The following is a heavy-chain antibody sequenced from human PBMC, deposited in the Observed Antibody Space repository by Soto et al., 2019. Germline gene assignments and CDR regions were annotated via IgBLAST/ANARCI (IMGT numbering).Heavy chain of an antibody. D-gene: IGHD6-13*01. CDR1: GFTFSSYG. CDR2: IWYDGSNK. J-gene: IGHJ4*02. Sequence: PGGSLRLSCAASGFTFSSYGMHWVRQAPGKGLEWVAVIWYDGSNKYYADSVKGRFTISRDNSKNTLYLQMNSLRAEDTAVYYCARDAAPRRIAAAGSPFDYWGQGTLVTVSS. CDR3: ARDAAPRRIAAAGSPFDY. V-gene: IGHV3-33*01.